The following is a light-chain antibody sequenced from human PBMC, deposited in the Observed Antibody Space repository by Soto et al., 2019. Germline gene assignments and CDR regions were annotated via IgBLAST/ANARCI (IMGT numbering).Light chain of an antibody. V-gene: IGKV2D-29*01. CDR3: MQSVQLPRT. CDR2: EVS. Sequence: VMTQTPLSLSVTPGQPVSISCKSSHSLLRSDGKTYVYWYLQKPGQPPQPLIYEVSNRFSGVADRFSGSGSGTDFSLRIRRVAPEDVGVYYCMQSVQLPRTFGGGTKVEIK. CDR1: HSLLRSDGKTY. J-gene: IGKJ4*01.